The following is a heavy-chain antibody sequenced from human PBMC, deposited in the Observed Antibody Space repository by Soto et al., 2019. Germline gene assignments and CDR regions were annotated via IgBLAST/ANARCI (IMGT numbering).Heavy chain of an antibody. Sequence: LRLSCAASGFTFSSYAMHWVRQAPGKGLEWVAVISYDGSNKYYADSVKGRFTISRDNSKNTLYLQMNSLRAEDTAVYYGARDRVIVVVPAATLDYWGQGTLVTVSS. V-gene: IGHV3-30-3*01. CDR3: ARDRVIVVVPAATLDY. D-gene: IGHD2-2*01. CDR1: GFTFSSYA. J-gene: IGHJ4*02. CDR2: ISYDGSNK.